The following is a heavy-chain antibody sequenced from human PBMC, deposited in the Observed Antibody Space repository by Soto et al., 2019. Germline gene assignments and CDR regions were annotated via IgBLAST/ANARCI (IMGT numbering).Heavy chain of an antibody. CDR1: GYSFTDYH. Sequence: QVQLVQSGAEVKKPGASVKVSCKASGYSFTDYHIHWVRQAPGQGLEWLGRINPKSGGTSTAQKFQGWVTLDTDPSISTASVALTRLTSDDTAIYYCARGDSTDCSNGVCSFFYNHDMDVWGQGTTVTVSS. CDR2: INPKSGGT. CDR3: ARGDSTDCSNGVCSFFYNHDMDV. D-gene: IGHD2-8*01. V-gene: IGHV1-2*04. J-gene: IGHJ6*02.